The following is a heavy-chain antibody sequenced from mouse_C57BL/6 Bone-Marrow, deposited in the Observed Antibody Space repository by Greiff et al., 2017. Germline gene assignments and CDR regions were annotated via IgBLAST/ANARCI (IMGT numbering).Heavy chain of an antibody. J-gene: IGHJ4*01. Sequence: EVKLVESGGGLVQPGGSLKLSCAASGFTFSDYYMYWVRQTPEKRLEWVAYISNGGGSTYYPDTVKGRFTISRDNAKNSLYLPMSRLKSEDTAMYYCARPVFYYAMAYWGQGTSVTVSS. CDR3: ARPVFYYAMAY. CDR2: ISNGGGST. CDR1: GFTFSDYY. V-gene: IGHV5-12*01.